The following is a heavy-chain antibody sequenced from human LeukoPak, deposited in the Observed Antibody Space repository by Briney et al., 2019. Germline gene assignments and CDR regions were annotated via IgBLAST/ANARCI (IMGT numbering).Heavy chain of an antibody. CDR3: AKDPQPTYYYDSSGSLIDY. CDR1: GFTFSSYA. V-gene: IGHV3-23*01. Sequence: GGSLRLSCAASGFTFSSYAMSWVRQAPGKGLEWVSAISGSGGSTYYADSVKGRFTISRDNSKNTLYLQMNSLRAEDTAIYYCAKDPQPTYYYDSSGSLIDYWGQGTLVTVSS. J-gene: IGHJ4*02. D-gene: IGHD3-22*01. CDR2: ISGSGGST.